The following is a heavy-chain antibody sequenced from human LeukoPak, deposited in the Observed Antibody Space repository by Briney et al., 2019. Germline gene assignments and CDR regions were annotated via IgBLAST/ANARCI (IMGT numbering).Heavy chain of an antibody. Sequence: VKVSCKASGYTFTSYDINWVRQATGQGLEWMGWMNPNSGNTGYAQKFQGRVTMTRDMSTSTDYMELSSLRSEDTAIYYCARDNSVGDNAWWFDPWGQGTLVTVSS. CDR3: ARDNSVGDNAWWFDP. V-gene: IGHV1-8*02. CDR1: GYTFTSYD. D-gene: IGHD1-26*01. CDR2: MNPNSGNT. J-gene: IGHJ5*02.